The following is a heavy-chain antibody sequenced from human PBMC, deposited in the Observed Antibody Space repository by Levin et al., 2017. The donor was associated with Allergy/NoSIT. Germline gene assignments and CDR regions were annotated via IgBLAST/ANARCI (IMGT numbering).Heavy chain of an antibody. D-gene: IGHD3-16*01. J-gene: IGHJ3*02. CDR2: VSHTGNTI. CDR1: GFTFSSLT. Sequence: SCAASGFTFSSLTMNWVRQAPGRGLEWISSVSHTGNTIYYADSVRGRFTISRDNARNSVYLQMNSLRDEDTAVYYCARTLQLDIWGQGTMVTVSS. V-gene: IGHV3-48*02. CDR3: ARTLQLDI.